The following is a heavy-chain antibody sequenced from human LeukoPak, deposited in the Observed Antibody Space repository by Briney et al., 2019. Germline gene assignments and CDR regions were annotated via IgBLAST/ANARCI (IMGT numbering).Heavy chain of an antibody. CDR1: GGTFSSYA. CDR2: IIPIFGTA. J-gene: IGHJ5*02. Sequence: SVKVSCKASGGTFSSYAISWVRQAPGQGLEWMGGIIPIFGTANYAQKFQGRVTITADKSTSTAYMELSSLRSEDTAVYYCAREVVVVAATHWFDPWGQGTLVTVSS. V-gene: IGHV1-69*06. CDR3: AREVVVVAATHWFDP. D-gene: IGHD2-15*01.